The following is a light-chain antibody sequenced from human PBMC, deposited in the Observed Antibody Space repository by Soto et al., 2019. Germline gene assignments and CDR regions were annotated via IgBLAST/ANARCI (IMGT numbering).Light chain of an antibody. CDR2: AAS. J-gene: IGKJ4*01. CDR1: QDIRSD. CDR3: LQGSNYPLT. V-gene: IGKV1-6*01. Sequence: AIEMTQSPSSLSASVGDRVTITCRASQDIRSDLGWFQQKPGKAPKLLIYAASTLQIGVPSRFTGSGSGTDFTLTISSLQPEDFATYYCLQGSNYPLTFGGGTKVEIK.